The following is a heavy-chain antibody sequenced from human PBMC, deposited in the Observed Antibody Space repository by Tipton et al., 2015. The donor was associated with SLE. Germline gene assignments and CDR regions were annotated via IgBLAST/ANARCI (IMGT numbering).Heavy chain of an antibody. V-gene: IGHV4-38-2*01. CDR2: IYHSGST. CDR1: GYSITRAYY. CDR3: ASLTGDRRDY. D-gene: IGHD7-27*01. J-gene: IGHJ4*02. Sequence: TLSLTCAVSGYSITRAYYWGWIRQPPGKALEWIGSIYHSGSTSYNPSLKSRVTISVDKSKNQFSLKLSSVTAADTAVYYCASLTGDRRDYWGQGTLVTVSS.